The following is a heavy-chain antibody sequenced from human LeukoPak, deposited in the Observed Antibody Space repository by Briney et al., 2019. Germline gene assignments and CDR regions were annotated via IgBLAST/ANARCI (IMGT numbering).Heavy chain of an antibody. CDR2: IYYSGST. Sequence: SETLSLTCTVSGGSISSYYWSWIRQPPGKGLVWIGYIYYSGSTNYNPSLKSRVTISVDTSKNQFSLKLSSVTAADTAVYYCARGGGYGDSGDYWGQGTLVTVSS. J-gene: IGHJ4*02. D-gene: IGHD4-17*01. V-gene: IGHV4-59*01. CDR3: ARGGGYGDSGDY. CDR1: GGSISSYY.